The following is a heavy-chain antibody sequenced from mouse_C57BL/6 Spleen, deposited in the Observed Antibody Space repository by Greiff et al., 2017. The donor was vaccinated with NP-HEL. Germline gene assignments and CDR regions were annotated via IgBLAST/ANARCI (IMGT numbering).Heavy chain of an antibody. J-gene: IGHJ1*03. D-gene: IGHD2-3*01. CDR1: GYTFTSYW. V-gene: IGHV1-61*01. CDR3: ARSGDGYYWYFDV. Sequence: QVQLQQSGAELVRPGSSVKLSCKASGYTFTSYWMDWVKQRPGQGLEWIGNIYPSDSETHYNQKFKDKATLTVDKSSSTAYMQLSSLTSEDSAVYYCARSGDGYYWYFDVWGTGTTVTVSS. CDR2: IYPSDSET.